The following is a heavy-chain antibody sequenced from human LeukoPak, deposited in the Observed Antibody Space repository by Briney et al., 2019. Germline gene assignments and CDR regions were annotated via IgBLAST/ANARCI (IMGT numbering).Heavy chain of an antibody. J-gene: IGHJ3*01. Sequence: SETLSLTCTVSGDSISSSYWSWIRQPPGKGLEWIAYIYYSGTIKYSPSLRSRVPISVDTSKNQVSLQLSSVTAADTAVYYCARQAGSYAFDLWGQGTMVTVSS. CDR2: IYYSGTI. CDR3: ARQAGSYAFDL. V-gene: IGHV4-59*08. D-gene: IGHD3-10*01. CDR1: GDSISSSY.